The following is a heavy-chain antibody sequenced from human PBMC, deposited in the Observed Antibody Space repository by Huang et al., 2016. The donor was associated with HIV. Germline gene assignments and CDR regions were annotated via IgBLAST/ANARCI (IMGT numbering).Heavy chain of an antibody. CDR2: VYQSGST. Sequence: QLQLQESGPGQVKPSETLSLTCTVSGDFISSTNYYWGWIRQSPGKGLEWVGSVYQSGSTNYHPSLKSRVTLSVDTSRNQFSLRLNSVTAADTAVYYCASQHIGAAATWFWGRGTQVAVSS. J-gene: IGHJ4*02. CDR3: ASQHIGAAATWF. D-gene: IGHD6-13*01. V-gene: IGHV4-39*01. CDR1: GDFISSTNYY.